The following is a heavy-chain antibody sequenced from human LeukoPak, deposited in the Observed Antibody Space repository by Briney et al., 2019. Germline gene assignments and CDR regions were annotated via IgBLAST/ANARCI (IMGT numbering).Heavy chain of an antibody. Sequence: GGSLRLSCAASGFTVSSNYMSWVRQAPGKGLEWVAIIWSDGSNKYYADSVKGRFTISRDNSKNTLYLQMNSLRAEDTAVYYCASIVVGGYYYDSSGPWGQGTLVTVSS. D-gene: IGHD3-22*01. V-gene: IGHV3-33*08. CDR3: ASIVVGGYYYDSSGP. J-gene: IGHJ5*02. CDR2: IWSDGSNK. CDR1: GFTVSSNY.